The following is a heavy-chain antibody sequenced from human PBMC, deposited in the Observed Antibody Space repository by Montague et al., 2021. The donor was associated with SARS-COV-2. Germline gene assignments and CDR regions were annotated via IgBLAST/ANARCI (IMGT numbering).Heavy chain of an antibody. D-gene: IGHD6-19*01. V-gene: IGHV4-59*08. CDR1: VSWNSGPD. J-gene: IGHJ3*01. Sequence: SETLSLTCSRLVSWNSGPDRKSTRLNPSHPSKSFAYFYYKRDTKYNPSLQSRVTISIDTSENQFSLRLNSVTAADTAVYFCARGWAFDPWGQGRLVTVSS. CDR3: ARGWAFDP. CDR2: FYYKRDT.